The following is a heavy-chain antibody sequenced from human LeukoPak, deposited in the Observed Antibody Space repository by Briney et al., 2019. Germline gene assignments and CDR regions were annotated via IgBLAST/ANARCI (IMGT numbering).Heavy chain of an antibody. CDR3: ARDLNPTYYFDYSGPLFAY. CDR2: ISGSSTYT. V-gene: IGHV3-21*01. CDR1: GFTFSTYN. Sequence: GGSLRLSCVASGFTFSTYNMNWVRQAPGKGLEWVSSISGSSTYTYYADSAKGRFAISRDNAKNSLYLQMNSLRAEDTAVYYCARDLNPTYYFDYSGPLFAYWGRGTLVTVSS. J-gene: IGHJ4*02. D-gene: IGHD3-22*01.